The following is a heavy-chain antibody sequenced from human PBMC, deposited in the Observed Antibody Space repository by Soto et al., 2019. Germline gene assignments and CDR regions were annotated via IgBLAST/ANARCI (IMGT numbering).Heavy chain of an antibody. Sequence: QVQLQESGPGLVKPSQTLSLTCTVSGGSISSGGYYWSWIRQHPGKGLEWIGYIYYSGSTYYNPSLKRRVTISVDTSKNQFSLKLSSVTAADTAVYYCARDRGCSGGSCYRGGFDPWGQGTLVTVSS. CDR3: ARDRGCSGGSCYRGGFDP. CDR1: GGSISSGGYY. CDR2: IYYSGST. V-gene: IGHV4-31*03. J-gene: IGHJ5*02. D-gene: IGHD2-15*01.